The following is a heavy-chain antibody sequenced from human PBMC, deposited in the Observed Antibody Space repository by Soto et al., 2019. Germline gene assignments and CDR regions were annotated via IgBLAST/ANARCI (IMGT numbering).Heavy chain of an antibody. CDR3: ARADQSDHMPCFDF. CDR1: GGSLSGYY. CDR2: IYYSGDT. Sequence: AESLSLTCAVSGGSLSGYYWNWIRQPPGKGLEWIGFIYYSGDTKYNPSLESRVTISVDTSKKQFSLRLCSVTAADTAVYYCARADQSDHMPCFDFWGQGIVVTVPS. J-gene: IGHJ4*02. D-gene: IGHD2-2*01. V-gene: IGHV4-59*01.